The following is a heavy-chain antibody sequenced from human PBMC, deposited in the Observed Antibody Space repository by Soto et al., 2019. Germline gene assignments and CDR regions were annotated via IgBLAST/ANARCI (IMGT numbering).Heavy chain of an antibody. V-gene: IGHV1-2*02. CDR1: GYTFTGYY. Sequence: ASVKVSCKASGYTFTGYYMHWVRQAPGQGLEWMGWINPNSGGTSYAQKFQCRVHMTRDTSISTAYMELSRLRSDDTAVYYCASEYSSSSLYYYGMDVWCQGTTVTVSS. J-gene: IGHJ6*02. CDR2: INPNSGGT. CDR3: ASEYSSSSLYYYGMDV. D-gene: IGHD6-6*01.